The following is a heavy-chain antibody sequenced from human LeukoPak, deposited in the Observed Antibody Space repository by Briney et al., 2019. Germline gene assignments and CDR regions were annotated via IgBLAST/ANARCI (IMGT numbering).Heavy chain of an antibody. CDR1: GFTISSNY. J-gene: IGHJ5*02. D-gene: IGHD6-6*01. CDR3: VKGEYSSSLDWFDP. V-gene: IGHV3-53*01. Sequence: GGSVRLSCAASGFTISSNYMSWVRQAPGKGLEWVSVIYSGGSTYYADSVKGRFTISRDNSKNTLYLQMNSLRAEDTAVYYCVKGEYSSSLDWFDPWGQGTLVTVSS. CDR2: IYSGGST.